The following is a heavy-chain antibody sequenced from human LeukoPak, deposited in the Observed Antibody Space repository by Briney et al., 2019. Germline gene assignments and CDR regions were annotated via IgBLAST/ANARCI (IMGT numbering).Heavy chain of an antibody. D-gene: IGHD6-19*01. V-gene: IGHV3-74*01. Sequence: GGSLRLSCAASGFTFSSYWMHWVRQAPGKGLVWVSRINSDASSTSYADSVKGRFTISRDNAKNTLYLQMNSLRDEDTAVYYCARDCSGWYDAFDIWGQGTMVTVSS. CDR3: ARDCSGWYDAFDI. CDR1: GFTFSSYW. CDR2: INSDASST. J-gene: IGHJ3*02.